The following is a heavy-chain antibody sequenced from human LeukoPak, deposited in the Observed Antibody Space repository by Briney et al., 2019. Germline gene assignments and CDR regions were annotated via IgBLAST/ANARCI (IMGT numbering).Heavy chain of an antibody. CDR3: ASHYGDYAHPGYFDY. V-gene: IGHV3-23*01. Sequence: GGSLRLSCAASGFTFSRYAMSWVRQAPGKGLEWVSAISGSGSGDSKYYGDSVKGRFIISRDNSKNTLYLQMNSLRAEDTAIYYCASHYGDYAHPGYFDYWGQGTLVTVSS. CDR2: ISGSGSGDSK. D-gene: IGHD4-17*01. J-gene: IGHJ4*02. CDR1: GFTFSRYA.